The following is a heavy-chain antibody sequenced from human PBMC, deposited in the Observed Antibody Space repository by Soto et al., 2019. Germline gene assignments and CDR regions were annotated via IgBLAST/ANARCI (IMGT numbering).Heavy chain of an antibody. CDR3: TTDPVTMIVVVPSSG. J-gene: IGHJ4*02. Sequence: GSLRLSCAASGFTFSNYAMSWVRQAPGKGLEWVSAIGGGGVPTYHADSVKGRFTISRDNSKNTLYLQMNSLKTEDTAVYYCTTDPVTMIVVVPSSGWGQGTLVTVSS. V-gene: IGHV3-23*01. CDR2: IGGGGVPT. CDR1: GFTFSNYA. D-gene: IGHD3-22*01.